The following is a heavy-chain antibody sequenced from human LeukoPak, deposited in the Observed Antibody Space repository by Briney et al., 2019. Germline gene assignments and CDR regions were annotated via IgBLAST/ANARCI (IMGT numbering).Heavy chain of an antibody. CDR1: GGSSSGYY. D-gene: IGHD1-26*01. Sequence: SETLSLTCAVYGGSSSGYYWSWIRQPPGKGLEWIGEINHSGSTNYNPSLKSRVTISVDTSKNQFSLKLSSVTAADTAVYYCARGGVGASRDYDYWGQGTLVTVSS. J-gene: IGHJ4*02. CDR3: ARGGVGASRDYDY. CDR2: INHSGST. V-gene: IGHV4-34*01.